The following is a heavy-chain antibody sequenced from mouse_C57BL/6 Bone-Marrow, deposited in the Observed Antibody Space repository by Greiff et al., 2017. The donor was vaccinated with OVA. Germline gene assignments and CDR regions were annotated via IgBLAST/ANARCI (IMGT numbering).Heavy chain of an antibody. CDR2: IYPRSGNT. V-gene: IGHV1-81*01. CDR3: ALRGSSLSWFAY. Sequence: QVQLQQSGAELARPGASVKLSCKASGYTFTSYGISWVKQRTGQGLEWIGEIYPRSGNTYYNEKFKGKATLTADKSSSTAYMELRSLTSEDSAVYFCALRGSSLSWFAYWGQGTLVTVSA. CDR1: GYTFTSYG. J-gene: IGHJ3*01. D-gene: IGHD1-1*01.